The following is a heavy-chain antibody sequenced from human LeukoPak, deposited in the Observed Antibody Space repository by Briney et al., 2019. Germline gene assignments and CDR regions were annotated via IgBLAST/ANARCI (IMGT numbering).Heavy chain of an antibody. J-gene: IGHJ4*02. CDR2: ISSNGGSI. CDR3: VKGAAAGTFDY. D-gene: IGHD6-13*01. CDR1: GFTFSSYA. V-gene: IGHV3-64D*09. Sequence: GGSLRLSCSASGFTFSSYAMHWVRQAPGKGLEYVSAISSNGGSIYYADSVKGRFTISRDNSKNTLYLQMSSLRSEDTAVYYCVKGAAAGTFDYWGQGTLVTASS.